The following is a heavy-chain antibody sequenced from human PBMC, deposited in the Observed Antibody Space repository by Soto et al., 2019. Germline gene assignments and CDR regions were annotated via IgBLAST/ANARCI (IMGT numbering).Heavy chain of an antibody. D-gene: IGHD6-19*01. J-gene: IGHJ6*02. Sequence: EVQLVESGGGLVKPGGSLRLSCAASGFTFSSYSMNWVRQAPGKGLEWVSSISSSSSYIYYADSVKGRFTISRDNAKNSLYLQMNRLRAEDTAVYYCASGWPSYYYYGMDVWGQGTTVTVSS. CDR1: GFTFSSYS. CDR3: ASGWPSYYYYGMDV. V-gene: IGHV3-21*01. CDR2: ISSSSSYI.